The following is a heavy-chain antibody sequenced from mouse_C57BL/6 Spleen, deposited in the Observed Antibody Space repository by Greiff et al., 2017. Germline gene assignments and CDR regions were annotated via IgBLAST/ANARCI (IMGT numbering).Heavy chain of an antibody. V-gene: IGHV5-17*01. CDR3: ATDDGYSVFAY. D-gene: IGHD2-3*01. CDR1: GFTFSDYG. Sequence: EVKLMESGGGLVKPGGSLKLSCAASGFTFSDYGMHWVRQAPEKGLEWVAYISSGSSTIYYADTVKGRFTISRDNAKNTLFLQMTSLRSEDTAMYYCATDDGYSVFAYWGQGTLVTVSA. CDR2: ISSGSSTI. J-gene: IGHJ3*01.